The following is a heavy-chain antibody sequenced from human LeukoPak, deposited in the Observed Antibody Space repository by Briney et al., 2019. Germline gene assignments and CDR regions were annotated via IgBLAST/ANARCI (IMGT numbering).Heavy chain of an antibody. CDR3: ARQNGADYYYYFDS. CDR2: ISSSSSSI. J-gene: IGHJ4*02. Sequence: PGRSLRLSCAASGFTFSTYSMNWVRQAPGEGLEWVSYISSSSSSIYYADSVKGRFTISRDNAKNSLYLQINSLRAEDTAVYYCARQNGADYYYYFDSWGQGAPVTVSS. D-gene: IGHD3-22*01. V-gene: IGHV3-48*01. CDR1: GFTFSTYS.